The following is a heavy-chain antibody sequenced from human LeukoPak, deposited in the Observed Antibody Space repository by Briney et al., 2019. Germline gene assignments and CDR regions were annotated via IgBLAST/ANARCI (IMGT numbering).Heavy chain of an antibody. CDR3: ARAGYDNLTGYLGFDY. V-gene: IGHV4-59*01. D-gene: IGHD3-9*01. Sequence: SETLSLTCTVSGGSISSYYWSWIRQPPGKGLEWIGYIYYSGSTNYNPSLKSRVTISVDTSKNQFSLKLSSVTAADTAVYYCARAGYDNLTGYLGFDYWGQGTLVTVSS. CDR2: IYYSGST. J-gene: IGHJ4*02. CDR1: GGSISSYY.